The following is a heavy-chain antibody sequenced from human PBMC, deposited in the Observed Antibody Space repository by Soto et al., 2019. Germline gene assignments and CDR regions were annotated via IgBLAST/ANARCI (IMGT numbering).Heavy chain of an antibody. CDR1: GGTFSSYA. Sequence: QVQLVQSGAEVKKPGSSVKVSCKASGGTFSSYAISWVRQAPGQGLEWMGGIIPIFGTANYAQRFQGRVTITADESTSTAYMELSSLRSEDTAVYYCARPSIAARLDWGYYGMDVWGQGTTVTVSS. D-gene: IGHD6-6*01. CDR3: ARPSIAARLDWGYYGMDV. J-gene: IGHJ6*02. CDR2: IIPIFGTA. V-gene: IGHV1-69*12.